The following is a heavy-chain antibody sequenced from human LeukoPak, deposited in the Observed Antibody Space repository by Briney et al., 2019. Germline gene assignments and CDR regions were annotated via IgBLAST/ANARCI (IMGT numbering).Heavy chain of an antibody. CDR1: GFKVSSRY. CDR3: ARDNGAGYYYYLDV. J-gene: IGHJ6*03. D-gene: IGHD6-19*01. CDR2: IYSGGST. V-gene: IGHV3-53*01. Sequence: GGSLRLPCAASGFKVSSRYMGWVRQAPGRGLEWVSVIYSGGSTYYADSVKGRFTISRDNLKNTVFLQVNSLRVEDTAVYYCARDNGAGYYYYLDVWGKGTTVTVSS.